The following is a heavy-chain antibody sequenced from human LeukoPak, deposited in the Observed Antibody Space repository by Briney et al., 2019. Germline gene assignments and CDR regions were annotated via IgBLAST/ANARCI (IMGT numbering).Heavy chain of an antibody. CDR2: ISSSGSTI. Sequence: GGSLRLSCAASGFTFSSYEMNWVRQAPGKGLEWVSYISSSGSTIYYADSVKGRFTISRDNAKNSLYLQMNSLRAKDTALYYCVRGITMFQHWGQGTLVTVSS. V-gene: IGHV3-48*03. CDR3: VRGITMFQH. D-gene: IGHD3-10*01. J-gene: IGHJ1*01. CDR1: GFTFSSYE.